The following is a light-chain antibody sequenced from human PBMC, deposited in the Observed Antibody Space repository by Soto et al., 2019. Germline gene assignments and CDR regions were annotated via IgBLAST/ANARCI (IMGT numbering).Light chain of an antibody. V-gene: IGKV1-39*01. CDR3: QHSYSLPIT. J-gene: IGKJ5*01. Sequence: DIQMTQSPSSLSASVGDRVTITCRASQSINFYLNWYQQRPGKAPKVLIYAASNLQSGVPSRFSGSGSGTEFSLTISSLQPEDFATYYCQHSYSLPITFGQGTRLENK. CDR1: QSINFY. CDR2: AAS.